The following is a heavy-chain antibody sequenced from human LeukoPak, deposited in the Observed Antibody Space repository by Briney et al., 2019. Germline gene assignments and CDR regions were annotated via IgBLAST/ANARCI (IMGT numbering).Heavy chain of an antibody. Sequence: GGSLRLSCATSGFTFDDYGMSWVRQFSGKGLEWVSGIDWNGGSTGYADSVKGRFTISRDNAKNSLYLQMNNLRPEDTALYYCARKGGKYYGGLDYWGQGTLVTVSS. CDR1: GFTFDDYG. V-gene: IGHV3-20*04. CDR3: ARKGGKYYGGLDY. J-gene: IGHJ4*02. D-gene: IGHD4-23*01. CDR2: IDWNGGST.